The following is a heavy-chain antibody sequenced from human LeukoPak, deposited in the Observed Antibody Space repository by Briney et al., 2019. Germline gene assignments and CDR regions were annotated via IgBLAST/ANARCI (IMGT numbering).Heavy chain of an antibody. J-gene: IGHJ5*02. V-gene: IGHV4-59*01. Sequence: SETLSLTCTVSGGSISSYYWSWIRQPPGRGLEWIGYIYYSGSTNYNPSLKSRVTISVDTSKNQFSLKLSSVTAADTAVYYCAKVKSVVRGVIPRGWFDPWGQGTLVTVSS. CDR1: GGSISSYY. D-gene: IGHD3-10*01. CDR3: AKVKSVVRGVIPRGWFDP. CDR2: IYYSGST.